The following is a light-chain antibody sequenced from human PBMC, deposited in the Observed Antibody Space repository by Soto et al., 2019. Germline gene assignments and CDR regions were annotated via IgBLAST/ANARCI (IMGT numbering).Light chain of an antibody. CDR1: TSDIESYNL. Sequence: QSALAQPASVSGSPGQSITISCSGTTSDIESYNLVSWYQQHPGKAPKLVIYEVSNRPSGASNRFSGSKSGYTASLTISGLQAEDEADYYCSSYTSTNSFCVFGTGTKVTVL. CDR2: EVS. V-gene: IGLV2-14*02. CDR3: SSYTSTNSFCV. J-gene: IGLJ1*01.